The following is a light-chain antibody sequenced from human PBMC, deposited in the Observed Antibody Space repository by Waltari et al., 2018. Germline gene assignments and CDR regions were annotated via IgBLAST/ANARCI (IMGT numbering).Light chain of an antibody. V-gene: IGLV2-23*03. Sequence: QSALTQPASVSGSPGQSITISCTGTSSDVGSYHLFSWYQQHPDKAPKLMIYEGSKRPSGVSNRFSGSKSGNTASLTISGLQAEDEADYYCCSYAGSSTFNWVFGGGTKLTVL. CDR3: CSYAGSSTFNWV. CDR2: EGS. CDR1: SSDVGSYHL. J-gene: IGLJ3*02.